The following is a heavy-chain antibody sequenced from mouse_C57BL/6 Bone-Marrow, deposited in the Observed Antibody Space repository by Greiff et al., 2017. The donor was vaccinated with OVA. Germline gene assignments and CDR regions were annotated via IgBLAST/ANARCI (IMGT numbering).Heavy chain of an antibody. D-gene: IGHD2-4*01. CDR1: GFTFSDYG. Sequence: EVQVVESGGGLVKPGGSLKLSCAASGFTFSDYGMHWVRQAPEKGLEWVAYISSGSSTIYYADTVKGRFTISRDNAKNTLFLQMTSLRSEDTAMYYCARIYYDYDGVDYWGQGTTLTVSS. CDR2: ISSGSSTI. CDR3: ARIYYDYDGVDY. J-gene: IGHJ2*01. V-gene: IGHV5-17*01.